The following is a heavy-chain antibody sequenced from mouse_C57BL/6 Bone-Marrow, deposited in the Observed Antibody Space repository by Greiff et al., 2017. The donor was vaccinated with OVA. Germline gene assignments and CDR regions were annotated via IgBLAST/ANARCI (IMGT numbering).Heavy chain of an antibody. D-gene: IGHD2-4*01. CDR1: GYTFTSYD. CDR2: IYPRDGST. CDR3: AKSAYPPYDYDLYWYFDV. V-gene: IGHV1-85*01. Sequence: QVQLQQSGPELVKPGASVKLSCKASGYTFTSYDINWVKQRPGQGLEWIGWIYPRDGSTKYNEKFKGKATLTVDTSSSTAYMELHSLTSEDSAVYFCAKSAYPPYDYDLYWYFDVWGTGTTVTVSS. J-gene: IGHJ1*03.